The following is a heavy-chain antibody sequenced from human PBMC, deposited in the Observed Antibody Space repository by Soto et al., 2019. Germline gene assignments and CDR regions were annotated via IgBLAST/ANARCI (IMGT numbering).Heavy chain of an antibody. CDR2: TRNKANSYTT. V-gene: IGHV3-72*01. J-gene: IGHJ6*02. CDR3: AREGAYYDFWSGYYLDYYYSMDV. CDR1: GFTFSDHY. Sequence: AGGSLRLSCAASGFTFSDHYMDWVRQAPGKGLEWVGRTRNKANSYTTEYAASVKGRFTISRDDSKNSLYLQMNSLKTEDTAVYYCAREGAYYDFWSGYYLDYYYSMDVWGQGTTVT. D-gene: IGHD3-3*01.